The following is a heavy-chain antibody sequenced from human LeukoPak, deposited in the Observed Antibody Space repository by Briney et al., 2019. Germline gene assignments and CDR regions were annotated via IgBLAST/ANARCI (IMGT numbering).Heavy chain of an antibody. V-gene: IGHV3-15*01. J-gene: IGHJ5*02. CDR3: TTDRATT. CDR1: GFTISNAW. D-gene: IGHD5-12*01. CDR2: IKSKTDGGTT. Sequence: GGSLRLSCAASGFTISNAWMSWVRQAPGKGLEWGGRIKSKTDGGTTDYAAPVKGRFTISRDDSKNTLYLQMNSLKTEDTAVYYCTTDRATTWGQGTLVTVSS.